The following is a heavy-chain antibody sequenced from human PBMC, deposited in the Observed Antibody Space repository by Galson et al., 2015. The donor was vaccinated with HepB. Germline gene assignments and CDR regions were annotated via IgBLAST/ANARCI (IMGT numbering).Heavy chain of an antibody. D-gene: IGHD2-15*01. CDR3: ARWWDEVVAARYYFDY. CDR1: GYTFTSYG. CDR2: ISAYNGNT. J-gene: IGHJ4*02. Sequence: SVKVSCKASGYTFTSYGISWVRQAPGQGLEWMGWISAYNGNTNYAQKLQGRVTMTTDTSTSTAYMELRSLRSDDTAVYYCARWWDEVVAARYYFDYWGQGTLVTVSS. V-gene: IGHV1-18*01.